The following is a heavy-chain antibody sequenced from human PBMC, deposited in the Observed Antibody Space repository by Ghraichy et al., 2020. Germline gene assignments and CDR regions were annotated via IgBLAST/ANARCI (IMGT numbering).Heavy chain of an antibody. CDR1: SFTFSNNV. V-gene: IGHV3-23*01. Sequence: GGSLRLSCAASSFTFSNNVLSWVRQAPGKGLEWVSAISGSSGSKNYADSVKGRFTISRDNSKKMIYLQMNSLRAEDTAVYYCAKADGGSNRGYGYDVWGQGTMVTVSS. J-gene: IGHJ3*01. CDR2: ISGSSGSK. D-gene: IGHD5-12*01. CDR3: AKADGGSNRGYGYDV.